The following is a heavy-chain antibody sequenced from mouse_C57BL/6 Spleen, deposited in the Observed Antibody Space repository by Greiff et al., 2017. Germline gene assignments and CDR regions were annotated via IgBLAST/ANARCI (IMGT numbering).Heavy chain of an antibody. CDR3: ARGYSNYVDY. CDR1: GFTFSSYT. J-gene: IGHJ2*01. CDR2: LSGGGGNT. D-gene: IGHD2-5*01. V-gene: IGHV5-9*01. Sequence: EVKVEESGGGLVKPGGSLKLSCAASGFTFSSYTMSWVRQTPEKRLEWVATLSGGGGNTYYPDSVKGRFTISRDNAKNTLYLQMSSLRSEDTALYYCARGYSNYVDYWGQGTTLTVSS.